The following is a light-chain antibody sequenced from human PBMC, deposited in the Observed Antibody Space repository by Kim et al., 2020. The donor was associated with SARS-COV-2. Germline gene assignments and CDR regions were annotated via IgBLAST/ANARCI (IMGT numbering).Light chain of an antibody. CDR2: AAS. J-gene: IGKJ2*01. CDR3: QQYYSYPS. Sequence: AIRMTQSPSSFSASTGDRVTITCRASQGISSYLAWYQQKPGKAPKLLIYAASTLQSGVPSRFSGSGSGTDFTLTISCLQSEDFVTYYCQQYYSYPSFGQGTKLEI. CDR1: QGISSY. V-gene: IGKV1-8*01.